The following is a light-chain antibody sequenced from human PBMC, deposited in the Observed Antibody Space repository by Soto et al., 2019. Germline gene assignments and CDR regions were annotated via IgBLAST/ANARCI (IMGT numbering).Light chain of an antibody. CDR2: DAS. CDR3: QQRSNWPIT. J-gene: IGKJ5*01. Sequence: EIVLKQSPATLSLSPGERATLSCRASQSVSSYLAWYQQKLGQAPRLLIYDASNRATGIPARFSGSGSGTDLTLTISSLEPEDFAVYYCQQRSNWPITFGQGTRLEIK. V-gene: IGKV3-11*01. CDR1: QSVSSY.